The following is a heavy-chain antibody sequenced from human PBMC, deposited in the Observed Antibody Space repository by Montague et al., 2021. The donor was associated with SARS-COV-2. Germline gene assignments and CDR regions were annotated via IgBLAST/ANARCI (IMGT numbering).Heavy chain of an antibody. Sequence: SETLSLTCTVSGGSISSYYCSWIRQPPGKGLEWIGYIYYSGSTNXNPSLKSRVTISVDTSKNQFSLKLSSVTAADTAVYYCARGSGWMGNAFDIWAKGQWSPPLQ. J-gene: IGHJ3*02. CDR3: ARGSGWMGNAFDI. D-gene: IGHD6-19*01. CDR2: IYYSGST. V-gene: IGHV4-59*01. CDR1: GGSISSYY.